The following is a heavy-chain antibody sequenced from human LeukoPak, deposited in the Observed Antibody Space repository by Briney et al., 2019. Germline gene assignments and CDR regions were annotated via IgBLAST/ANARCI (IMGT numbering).Heavy chain of an antibody. D-gene: IGHD4-11*01. CDR1: GFTFSSYW. CDR3: ARGPPTVGSAR. V-gene: IGHV3-7*01. J-gene: IGHJ4*02. CDR2: IKQDGSEK. Sequence: PGGSLGLSCAASGFTFSSYWMSWVRQASGKGLEWVAKIKQDGSEKDYVDSVKGRFTISRDNAKTSLYLQMNSLKAEDTAVYYCARGPPTVGSARWGQGTLVTVSS.